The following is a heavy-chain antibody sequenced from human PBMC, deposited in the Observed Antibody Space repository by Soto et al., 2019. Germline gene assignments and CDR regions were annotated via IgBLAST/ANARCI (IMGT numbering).Heavy chain of an antibody. V-gene: IGHV1-18*01. CDR1: GYTFTSYG. J-gene: IGHJ4*02. CDR2: ISAYNGNT. D-gene: IGHD2-2*01. Sequence: QVQLVQSGAEVKKPGASVKVSCKASGYTFTSYGISWVRQAPGQGLEWMGWISAYNGNTNYAQKLQGRVTMTTDTSTSTGYMELRSLTSDDTAVYYCARDREDIVLVPAAGFDYWGQGSLVTVSS. CDR3: ARDREDIVLVPAAGFDY.